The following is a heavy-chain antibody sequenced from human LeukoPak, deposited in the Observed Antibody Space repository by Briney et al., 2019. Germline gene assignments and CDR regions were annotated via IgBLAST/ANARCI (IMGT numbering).Heavy chain of an antibody. V-gene: IGHV4-39*01. CDR1: GGSISSSYY. CDR3: ARLQLGATMN. D-gene: IGHD1-1*01. CDR2: IYYSGST. J-gene: IGHJ4*02. Sequence: SETLSLTCTVSGGSISSSYYWGWIRQPPGKGLEWIGTIYYSGSTYYNPSLKSRVTISVDTSKNQFSLKLSSVTAADTAVYYCARLQLGATMNWGQGTPVTVSS.